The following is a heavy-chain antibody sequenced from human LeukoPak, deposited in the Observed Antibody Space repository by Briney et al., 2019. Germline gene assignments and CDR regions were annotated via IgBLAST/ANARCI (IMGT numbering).Heavy chain of an antibody. J-gene: IGHJ4*02. D-gene: IGHD6-19*01. V-gene: IGHV3-23*01. Sequence: SGGSLRLSCAASGFTFSTYAMSWVRQAPGKGLEWVSAISGSGGSTYYADSVKGRFTISRDNSKNTLYLQMNSLRAEDTAVYYCAKPRLSSGWRYYFDYWGQGTLVTVSS. CDR1: GFTFSTYA. CDR2: ISGSGGST. CDR3: AKPRLSSGWRYYFDY.